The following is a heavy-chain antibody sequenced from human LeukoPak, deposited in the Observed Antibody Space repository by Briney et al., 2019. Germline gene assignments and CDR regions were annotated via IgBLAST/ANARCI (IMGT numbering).Heavy chain of an antibody. D-gene: IGHD6-13*01. CDR1: GGSISSYY. CDR3: ARGSNQQPFHFDY. CDR2: IYYSGST. J-gene: IGHJ4*02. Sequence: SETLSLTCTVSGGSISSYYWSWIRQPPGKGLEWIGDIYYSGSTNYNPSLKSRVTISVDTSKNQFSLKLSSVTAADTAVYYCARGSNQQPFHFDYWGQGTLVTVSS. V-gene: IGHV4-59*01.